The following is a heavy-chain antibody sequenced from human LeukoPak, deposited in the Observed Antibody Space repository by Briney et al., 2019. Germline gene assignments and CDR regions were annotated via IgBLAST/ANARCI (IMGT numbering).Heavy chain of an antibody. V-gene: IGHV4-61*02. CDR2: IYTSGST. CDR3: ARDPAGLQYYYYYMDV. J-gene: IGHJ6*03. CDR1: GGSISSGSYY. Sequence: SETLSLTCTVSGGSISSGSYYWSWIRQPAGKGLEWIGRIYTSGSTNYNPSLKSRVTISVDTSKNQFSLKLSSVTAADTAVYYCARDPAGLQYYYYYMDVWGRGTTVTVSS. D-gene: IGHD4-11*01.